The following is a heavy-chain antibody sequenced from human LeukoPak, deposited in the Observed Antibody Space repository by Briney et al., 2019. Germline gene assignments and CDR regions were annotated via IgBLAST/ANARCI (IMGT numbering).Heavy chain of an antibody. CDR2: ISFDGSNK. D-gene: IGHD4-17*01. CDR1: GFIFSNYA. Sequence: PGRSLRLSCAASGFIFSNYAMDWVRQAPGKGLEWVAVISFDGSNKYYADSVKGRFTISRDNSKNTLYLQMHSLTAEDTAVYYCVRQNGDYYFDYWGQGTLVSVSS. V-gene: IGHV3-30*04. CDR3: VRQNGDYYFDY. J-gene: IGHJ4*02.